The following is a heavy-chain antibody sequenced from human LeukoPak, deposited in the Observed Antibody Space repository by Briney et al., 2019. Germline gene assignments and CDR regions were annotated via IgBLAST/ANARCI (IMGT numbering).Heavy chain of an antibody. D-gene: IGHD4-17*01. CDR1: EFTFNSYW. CDR3: ARLGARQMLEY. CDR2: IKQDGGQI. Sequence: PGGSLRLSCAASEFTFNSYWMSWVRQAPGKGLEWVANIKQDGGQIYYLDSVKGRFTVSRDNAKNSLYLQMSSLRAEDTAVYYCARLGARQMLEYWGQETLVTVSS. J-gene: IGHJ4*02. V-gene: IGHV3-7*01.